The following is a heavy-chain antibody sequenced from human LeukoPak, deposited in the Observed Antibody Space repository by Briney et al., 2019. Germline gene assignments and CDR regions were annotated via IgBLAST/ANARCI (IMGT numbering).Heavy chain of an antibody. Sequence: GGSLRLSCAASGFTFSSYGMHWVRQAPGKGLEWVAVISYDGSNKYYADSVKGRFTISRDNSKNTLHLQMNSLRAEDTAVYYCAKPRIAAAGLDAFDIWGQGTMVTVSS. J-gene: IGHJ3*02. D-gene: IGHD6-13*01. V-gene: IGHV3-30*18. CDR1: GFTFSSYG. CDR2: ISYDGSNK. CDR3: AKPRIAAAGLDAFDI.